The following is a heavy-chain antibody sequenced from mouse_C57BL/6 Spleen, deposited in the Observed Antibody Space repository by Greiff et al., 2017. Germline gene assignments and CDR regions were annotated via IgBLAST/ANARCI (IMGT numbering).Heavy chain of an antibody. V-gene: IGHV1-80*01. J-gene: IGHJ2*01. CDR1: GYAFSSYW. D-gene: IGHD2-3*01. Sequence: VQLVESGAELVKPGASVKISCKASGYAFSSYWMNWVKQRPGKGLEWIGQIYPGDGDTNYNGKFKGKATLTADKSSSTAYMQLSSLTSEDSAVYFCARGVTWNYFDYWGQGTTLTVSS. CDR2: IYPGDGDT. CDR3: ARGVTWNYFDY.